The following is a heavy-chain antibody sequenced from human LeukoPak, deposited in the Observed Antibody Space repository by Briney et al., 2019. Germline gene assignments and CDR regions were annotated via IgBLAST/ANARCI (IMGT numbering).Heavy chain of an antibody. Sequence: ASVKVSCKASGGTFSSYAISWVRQAPGQGLEWMGGIIPIFCTANYAQKLQGRVTITTDESTSSAYKEPSSLRSEDTAVYYCARAKVLGLYNWFDPWGQGTLVTVSS. J-gene: IGHJ5*02. CDR3: ARAKVLGLYNWFDP. CDR2: IIPIFCTA. CDR1: GGTFSSYA. V-gene: IGHV1-69*05.